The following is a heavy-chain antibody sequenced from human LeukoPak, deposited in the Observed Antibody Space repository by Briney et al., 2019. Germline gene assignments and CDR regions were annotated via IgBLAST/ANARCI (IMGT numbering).Heavy chain of an antibody. CDR1: GFTFSTYA. Sequence: PGGSLRLSCAASGFTFSTYAMGWVRQAPGKGLEWVSYISSSSSYTNYADSVKGRFTISRDNAKNSPYLQMNSLRAEDTAVYYCARVPTGGYYFDYWGQGTLVTVSS. CDR2: ISSSSSYT. V-gene: IGHV3-11*06. D-gene: IGHD1-14*01. CDR3: ARVPTGGYYFDY. J-gene: IGHJ4*02.